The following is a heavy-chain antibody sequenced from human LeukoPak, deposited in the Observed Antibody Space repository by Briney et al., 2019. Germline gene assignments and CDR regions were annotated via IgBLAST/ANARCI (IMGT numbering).Heavy chain of an antibody. V-gene: IGHV3-23*01. Sequence: GGSLRLSCAASGIIFSSYAMSWVRQAPGKGLEWVSSINASGGRTYYADSVKGRFTISRDNSKNTLYLQMNSLRAEDTAVYYCARGKYDSSGYPLLGFDYWGQGTLVTVSS. CDR3: ARGKYDSSGYPLLGFDY. CDR1: GIIFSSYA. J-gene: IGHJ4*02. D-gene: IGHD3-22*01. CDR2: INASGGRT.